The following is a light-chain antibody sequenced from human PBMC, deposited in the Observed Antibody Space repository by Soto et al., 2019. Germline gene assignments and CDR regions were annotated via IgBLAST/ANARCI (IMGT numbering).Light chain of an antibody. CDR3: QSFDISLSGYV. V-gene: IGLV1-40*01. CDR1: SSNIGADYD. CDR2: GNT. J-gene: IGLJ1*01. Sequence: QSVLTQPPSVSGAPGQRVTISCTGSSSNIGADYDVHWYQQYPGTSPKLLIYGNTNRPSGVPDRFSGSKSGTSASLAITGLXAEDEADYYCQSFDISLSGYVFGTGTKVTVL.